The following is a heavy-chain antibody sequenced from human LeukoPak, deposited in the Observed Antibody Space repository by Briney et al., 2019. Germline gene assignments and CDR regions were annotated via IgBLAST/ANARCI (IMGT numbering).Heavy chain of an antibody. CDR2: INHSGST. D-gene: IGHD6-13*01. CDR3: ARLSRLGYIAAAGKRTRNWFDP. J-gene: IGHJ5*02. V-gene: IGHV4-34*01. Sequence: SETLSLTCTVSGGSMSSYYWSWIRQPPGKGLEWIGEINHSGSTNYNPSLKSRVTISVDTSKNQFSLKLSSVTAADTAVYYCARLSRLGYIAAAGKRTRNWFDPWGQGTLVTVSS. CDR1: GGSMSSYY.